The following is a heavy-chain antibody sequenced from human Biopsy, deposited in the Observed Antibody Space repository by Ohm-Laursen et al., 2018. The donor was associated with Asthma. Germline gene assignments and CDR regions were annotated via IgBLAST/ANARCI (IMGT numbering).Heavy chain of an antibody. D-gene: IGHD6-13*01. CDR2: IYYRGTT. V-gene: IGHV4-39*01. CDR3: VRGSSSWHHGPFHYYYGLDV. J-gene: IGHJ6*02. Sequence: GTLSLTCSLSSGSGGYMRSGNYYWGWIRQPPGKGLEWIGSIYYRGTTYYNPSLESRVTVSADTSKNQCSLKLTSVTAADTAVYYCVRGSSSWHHGPFHYYYGLDVWGQGTTATVSS. CDR1: SGSGGYMRSGNYY.